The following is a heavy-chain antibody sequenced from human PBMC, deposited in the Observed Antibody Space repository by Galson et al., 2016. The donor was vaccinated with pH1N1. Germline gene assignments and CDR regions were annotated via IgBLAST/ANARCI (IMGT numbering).Heavy chain of an antibody. D-gene: IGHD2-2*01. CDR3: AKDIGYCSSTSCQYYYYGMDV. J-gene: IGHJ6*02. CDR1: GFTFSSYA. CDR2: ISGSGGST. V-gene: IGHV3-23*01. Sequence: SLRLSCAASGFTFSSYAMSWVRQAPGKGLEWVSAISGSGGSTYYADSVKGRFTISRDNSKNTLYLQMNSLRAEDTAIYYCAKDIGYCSSTSCQYYYYGMDVWGQGTTVTVSS.